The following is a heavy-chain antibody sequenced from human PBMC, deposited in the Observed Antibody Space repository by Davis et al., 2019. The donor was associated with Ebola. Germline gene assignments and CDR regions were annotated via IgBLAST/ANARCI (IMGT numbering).Heavy chain of an antibody. CDR1: GFTFSSYA. D-gene: IGHD6-19*01. CDR2: ISGSGGST. V-gene: IGHV3-23*01. J-gene: IGHJ4*02. CDR3: AKDQQWLAQAFDY. Sequence: GESLKISCVASGFTFSSYAMSWVRQAPGKGLEWVSGISGSGGSTYSADSVKGRFTISRDTSKNTLFLQMNSLRVEDTAVYYCAKDQQWLAQAFDYWGQGTLVTVSS.